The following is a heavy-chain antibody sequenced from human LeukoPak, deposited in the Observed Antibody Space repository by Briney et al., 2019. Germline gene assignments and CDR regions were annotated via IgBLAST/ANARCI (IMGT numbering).Heavy chain of an antibody. CDR1: GFTFSNYW. D-gene: IGHD5-24*01. J-gene: IGHJ4*02. Sequence: GGSLRLSCAASGFTFSNYWMSWVRQTPGKGLEWVANIKQDGSEKYYVDSVKGRFTISRDNAKNSLYLQMNSLRAEDTALYYCASGSRDGYIDCWGQGTLVTVSS. CDR2: IKQDGSEK. V-gene: IGHV3-7*01. CDR3: ASGSRDGYIDC.